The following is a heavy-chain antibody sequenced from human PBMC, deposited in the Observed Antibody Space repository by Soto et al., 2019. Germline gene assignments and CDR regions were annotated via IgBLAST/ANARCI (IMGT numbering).Heavy chain of an antibody. J-gene: IGHJ5*02. CDR2: IYYSGST. V-gene: IGHV4-61*01. CDR1: GGSVSSGSYY. D-gene: IGHD6-19*01. Sequence: QVQLQESGPGLVKPSETLSLTCTVSGGSVSSGSYYWSWIRQPPGKGLEWIGYIYYSGSTNYNPSLKSRVTIPVDTSNTQFSLQLSSGTAADTAVYYCARDSPLSPLYSRGGWFDPWGQGTLVTVSS. CDR3: ARDSPLSPLYSRGGWFDP.